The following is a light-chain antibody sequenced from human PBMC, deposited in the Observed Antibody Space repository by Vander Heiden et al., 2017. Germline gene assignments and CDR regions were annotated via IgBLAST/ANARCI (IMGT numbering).Light chain of an antibody. J-gene: IGLJ2*01. V-gene: IGLV2-8*01. Sequence: QSALTQPPSAPGSPGQSVTISCTGTSSDVGGYNYVSWYQQHPGKPPNLMIYEVSKRPSGVPDRFSGSKSGNTASLTVSGLQAEDDADYYCSSYAGSNNWVFGGGTKLTVL. CDR1: SSDVGGYNY. CDR3: SSYAGSNNWV. CDR2: EVS.